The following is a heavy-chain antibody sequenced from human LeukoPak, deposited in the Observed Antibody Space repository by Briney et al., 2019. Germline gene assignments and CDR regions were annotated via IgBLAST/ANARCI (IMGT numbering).Heavy chain of an antibody. J-gene: IGHJ4*02. CDR2: IYYSGST. V-gene: IGHV4-39*07. D-gene: IGHD2/OR15-2a*01. CDR3: AREGGPFRPLDY. Sequence: SETLSLTCTVSGGSISSSSYYWGWIRQPPGKGLEWIGSIYYSGSTYYNPSLKSRVTISVDTSKNQFSLKLSSVTAADTAVYYCAREGGPFRPLDYSGQGTLVTVSS. CDR1: GGSISSSSYY.